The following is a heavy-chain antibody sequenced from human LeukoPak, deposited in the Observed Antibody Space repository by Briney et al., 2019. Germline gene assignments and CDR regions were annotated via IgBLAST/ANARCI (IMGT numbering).Heavy chain of an antibody. J-gene: IGHJ4*02. CDR1: GGTFSSYA. CDR2: IIPIFGTA. CDR3: GRTPLGDSSGYDY. Sequence: SVKVSCKASGGTFSSYAISWVRQAPGQGLEWMGGIIPIFGTANYAQKFQGRATITADESTSTAYMELSSLRSEDTAVYYCGRTPLGDSSGYDYWGQGTLVTVSS. V-gene: IGHV1-69*13. D-gene: IGHD3-22*01.